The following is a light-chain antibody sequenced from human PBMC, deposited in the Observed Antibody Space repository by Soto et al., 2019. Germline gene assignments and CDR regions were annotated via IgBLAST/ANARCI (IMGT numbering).Light chain of an antibody. CDR2: GAS. Sequence: EIVMTQSPATLSVSPGERATLSCRARQSVSSNLAWYQQKPGQAPRLLIYGASTRATGIPARFSGSWSGTEFTLTISSLQYEDLAVYYCQQYNNWPYTFGQGTKLEI. J-gene: IGKJ2*01. CDR3: QQYNNWPYT. V-gene: IGKV3-15*01. CDR1: QSVSSN.